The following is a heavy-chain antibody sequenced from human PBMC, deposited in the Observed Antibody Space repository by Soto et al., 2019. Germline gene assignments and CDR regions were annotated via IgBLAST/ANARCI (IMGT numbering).Heavy chain of an antibody. J-gene: IGHJ6*03. CDR2: IYYSGST. D-gene: IGHD3-3*01. CDR3: ARVIVRRITIFGVVLNYYYMDV. Sequence: SETLSLTCTVSGGSISSYYWSWIRQPPGKGLEWIVYIYYSGSTNYNPSLKSRVTISVDTSKNQFSLKLSSVTAADTAVYYCARVIVRRITIFGVVLNYYYMDVWGKGTTVTVSS. V-gene: IGHV4-59*01. CDR1: GGSISSYY.